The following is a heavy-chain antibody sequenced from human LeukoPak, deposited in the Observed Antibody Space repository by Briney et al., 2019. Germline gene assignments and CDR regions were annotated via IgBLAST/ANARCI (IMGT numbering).Heavy chain of an antibody. Sequence: HWASVKVSCKASGYTFTSYAMNWVRQAPGQGLEWMGWINTNTGNPTYAQGFTGRFVFSLDTSVSTAYLQISSLKAEDTAVYYCARYSGYDLVYYYYYYMDVWGKGTTVTVSS. D-gene: IGHD5-12*01. J-gene: IGHJ6*03. CDR1: GYTFTSYA. V-gene: IGHV7-4-1*02. CDR3: ARYSGYDLVYYYYYYMDV. CDR2: INTNTGNP.